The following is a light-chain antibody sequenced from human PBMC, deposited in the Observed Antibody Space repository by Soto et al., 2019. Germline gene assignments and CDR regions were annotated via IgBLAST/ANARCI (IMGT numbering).Light chain of an antibody. CDR1: SSDIGGYNY. CDR2: DVT. Sequence: QSVLTQPASVSGSPGQSITISCTGTSSDIGGYNYVSRYQQHPGKAPKLLISDVTNRPSGVSNRFSGSKSANTASLTTSGLQAEDEAEYYCSSYTSSTTFVFGPGTKVTVL. V-gene: IGLV2-14*03. J-gene: IGLJ1*01. CDR3: SSYTSSTTFV.